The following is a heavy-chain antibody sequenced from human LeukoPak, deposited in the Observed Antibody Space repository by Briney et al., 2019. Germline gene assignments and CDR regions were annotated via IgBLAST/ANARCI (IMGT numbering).Heavy chain of an antibody. Sequence: GGSLRLSCAASGFTFSSYAMSWVRDAPGKGLEWVSGISGGGGTTYYADSAKGRFTISRDNSKNTLYLQMHSLRAEDTAVYYCAKDRVYYFDSSGYSCDYWGQGSLVTVSS. D-gene: IGHD3-22*01. CDR3: AKDRVYYFDSSGYSCDY. V-gene: IGHV3-23*01. CDR1: GFTFSSYA. CDR2: ISGGGGTT. J-gene: IGHJ4*02.